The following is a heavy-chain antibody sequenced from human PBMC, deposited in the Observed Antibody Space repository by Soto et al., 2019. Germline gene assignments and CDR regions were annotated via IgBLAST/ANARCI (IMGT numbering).Heavy chain of an antibody. D-gene: IGHD2-8*02. CDR2: INAGNGHT. Sequence: QVQLVQYGAELKKPGASVKVSCKASGYTFTSYALHWVRQAPGQRLEWMGWINAGNGHTKYSREFGCSLTITIETPARAAYMELRCLKSPDTVVFSCARDCAGGLSDAFDVWGQGTMVSVSS. CDR1: GYTFTSYA. V-gene: IGHV1-3*01. J-gene: IGHJ3*01. CDR3: ARDCAGGLSDAFDV.